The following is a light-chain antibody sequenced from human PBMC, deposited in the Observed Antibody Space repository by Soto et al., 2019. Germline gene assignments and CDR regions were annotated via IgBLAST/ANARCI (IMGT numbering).Light chain of an antibody. CDR2: DAS. V-gene: IGKV3-11*01. Sequence: EIVWTQSPAPLSLSPGERATLSCRARQSVSSYLAWYQQKPGQAPRLLIYDASNRATGIPARFSGGGSGTDFTLTISSLEPEDFAVYYCQQRFNWPRFTFGQGTKLEIK. J-gene: IGKJ2*01. CDR1: QSVSSY. CDR3: QQRFNWPRFT.